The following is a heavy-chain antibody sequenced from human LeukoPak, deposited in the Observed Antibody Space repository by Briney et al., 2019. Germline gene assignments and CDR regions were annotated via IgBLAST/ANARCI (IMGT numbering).Heavy chain of an antibody. V-gene: IGHV3-43*02. CDR3: ASELLVVAASDY. J-gene: IGHJ4*02. CDR1: GFSFDDYA. Sequence: PGGSLRLSCAASGFSFDDYAMHWGRQAPGKGLEWVSLISGDGDSTYYADSVKGRFTISRDNSQNSLFLQMNSLRTEDTALYYCASELLVVAASDYWGQGTLVTVSS. CDR2: ISGDGDST. D-gene: IGHD2-15*01.